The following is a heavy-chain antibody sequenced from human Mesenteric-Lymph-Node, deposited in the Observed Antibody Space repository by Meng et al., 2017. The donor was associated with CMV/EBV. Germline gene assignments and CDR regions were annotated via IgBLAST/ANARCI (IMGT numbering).Heavy chain of an antibody. CDR3: ASAVVPAATGAFDY. Sequence: ASVKVSCKASEYTFIDFYIHWVRQAPGQGLEWMGWIDPLSGGTNYAQKFQGRVTMTRDTSISTAYMELSRLKSDDTAVYYCASAVVPAATGAFDYWGQGTLVTVSS. CDR1: EYTFIDFY. J-gene: IGHJ4*02. D-gene: IGHD2-2*01. CDR2: IDPLSGGT. V-gene: IGHV1-2*02.